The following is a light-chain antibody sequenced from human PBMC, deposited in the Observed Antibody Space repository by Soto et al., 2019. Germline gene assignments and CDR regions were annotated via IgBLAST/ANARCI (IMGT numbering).Light chain of an antibody. CDR1: QSISSY. J-gene: IGKJ1*01. CDR2: AAS. V-gene: IGKV1-39*01. Sequence: EIQMTQSPSSLFASVGDRVTITCRASQSISSYLNWYQQKPGKAPKLLIYAASSLQSGVPSRFSGSGSGTDFTLTIRSLQTEDFEIYYVQQVSRTPRTFGQGTKVDIK. CDR3: QQVSRTPRT.